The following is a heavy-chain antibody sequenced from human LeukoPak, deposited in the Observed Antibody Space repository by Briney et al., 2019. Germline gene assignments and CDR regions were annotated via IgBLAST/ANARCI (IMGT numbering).Heavy chain of an antibody. V-gene: IGHV3-21*01. J-gene: IGHJ4*02. CDR2: ISSSSISI. D-gene: IGHD6-13*01. CDR3: ARVSRSSSVY. CDR1: GFTFSSYS. Sequence: GGSLRLSCAGSGFTFSSYSMNWVRQAPGKGLEWVSSISSSSISIYYADSVKGRFTISRDNAKNSLYLQMNSLRAEDTAVYYCARVSRSSSVYWGQGTLVTVSS.